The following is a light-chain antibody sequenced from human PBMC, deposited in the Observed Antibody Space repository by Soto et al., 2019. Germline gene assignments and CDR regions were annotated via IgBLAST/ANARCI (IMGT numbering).Light chain of an antibody. J-gene: IGLJ1*01. Sequence: QSVLTQPPSASGTPGQRVTISCSGSSSKIGSNYVYWYQQLPGTAPKLLIYRNNQRPSGVPDRLSGSKSGTSASLAISGLRSEDEADYYCAAWDDSLSGPSYVFGTGTKVTVL. CDR1: SSKIGSNY. CDR3: AAWDDSLSGPSYV. CDR2: RNN. V-gene: IGLV1-47*01.